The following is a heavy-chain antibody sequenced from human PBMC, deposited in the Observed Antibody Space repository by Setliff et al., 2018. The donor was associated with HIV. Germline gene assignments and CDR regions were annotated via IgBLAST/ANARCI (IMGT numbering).Heavy chain of an antibody. CDR1: GGTFSSYV. Sequence: ASVKVSCKASGGTFSSYVISWVRQAPGQGLEWMGGIIPIFGIADYAQKFQGRVAITADESRSTAYMELSSLRSEDTAVYYCARGDREQLESIHGGVYFYYMNVWGKGTTVTVS. J-gene: IGHJ6*03. CDR2: IIPIFGIA. V-gene: IGHV1-69*13. D-gene: IGHD6-13*01. CDR3: ARGDREQLESIHGGVYFYYMNV.